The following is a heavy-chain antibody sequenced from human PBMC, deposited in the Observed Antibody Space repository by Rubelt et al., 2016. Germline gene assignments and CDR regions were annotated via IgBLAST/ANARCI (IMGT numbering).Heavy chain of an antibody. J-gene: IGHJ4*02. CDR3: ARDSPYIAALNYFDY. Sequence: QVQLVQSGAEVKKPGASVKVSCKASGYTFTSYGISWVRQAPGQGLEWMGWISAYDGNTYYAQKLQGRVSMTTDTSKRTAYMGLRGLRSDDTALYYCARDSPYIAALNYFDYWGQGTLVTVSS. D-gene: IGHD6-13*01. V-gene: IGHV1-18*01. CDR2: ISAYDGNT. CDR1: GYTFTSYG.